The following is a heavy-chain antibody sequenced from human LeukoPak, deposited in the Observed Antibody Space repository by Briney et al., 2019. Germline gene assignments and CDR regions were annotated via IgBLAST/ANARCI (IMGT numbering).Heavy chain of an antibody. CDR3: VKGRHPYSSYSGTFDPDYYSGMDV. CDR2: IWYDGSNK. V-gene: IGHV3-33*06. CDR1: GFTFSSYG. Sequence: GGSLRLSCAASGFTFSSYGMHWVRQAPGKGLEWVAVIWYDGSNKYYADSAKGRFTISRDNSKNTLYLQMNFLRAGDTAVYYCVKGRHPYSSYSGTFDPDYYSGMDVWGQGTTVIVSS. J-gene: IGHJ6*02. D-gene: IGHD3-10*01.